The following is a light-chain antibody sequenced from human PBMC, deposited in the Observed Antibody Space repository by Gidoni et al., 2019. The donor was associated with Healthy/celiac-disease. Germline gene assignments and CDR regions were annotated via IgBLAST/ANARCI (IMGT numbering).Light chain of an antibody. J-gene: IGKJ1*01. Sequence: DIVMTQSPLSLPVTPGEPASTSCRSSQSLLHSNGYNYLDWYLQKPGQSPQLLIYLGSNRASGVPDRFSGSGSGTDFTLKISRVEAEDVGVYYCMRALQTPGTFGQGTKVEIK. CDR3: MRALQTPGT. V-gene: IGKV2-28*01. CDR2: LGS. CDR1: QSLLHSNGYNY.